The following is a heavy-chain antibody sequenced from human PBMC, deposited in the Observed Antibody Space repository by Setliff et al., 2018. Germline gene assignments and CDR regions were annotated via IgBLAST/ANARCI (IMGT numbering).Heavy chain of an antibody. V-gene: IGHV3-33*08. CDR2: IWDDGGNK. CDR3: ARAPDSYYYYYMDV. J-gene: IGHJ6*03. CDR1: GFTFSTYR. Sequence: SLRLSCAASGFTFSTYRMHWVRQAPGKGLEWVAVIWDDGGNKYHADSVKGRFTISRDNSKNTLYLQINSLRAEDTAVYYCARAPDSYYYYYMDVWGKGTTVTVSS.